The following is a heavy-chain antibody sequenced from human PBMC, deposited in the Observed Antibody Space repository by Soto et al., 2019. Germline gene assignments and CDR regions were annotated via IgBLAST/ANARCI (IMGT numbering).Heavy chain of an antibody. J-gene: IGHJ4*02. V-gene: IGHV1-18*01. CDR3: ARESEAYCSSTSCYERDY. CDR1: GYTFTSYG. CDR2: ISAYNGNT. D-gene: IGHD2-2*01. Sequence: QVQLVQSGAEVKKPGASVKVSCKASGYTFTSYGISWVRQAPGQGLEWMGWISAYNGNTNYAQKLQGRVTMTTDTTTSTVYMELRSLRSDDTAVYYCARESEAYCSSTSCYERDYWCQGPLVTVSS.